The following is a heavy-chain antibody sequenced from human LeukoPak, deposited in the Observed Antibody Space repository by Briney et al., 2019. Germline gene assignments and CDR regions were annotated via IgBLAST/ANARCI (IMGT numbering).Heavy chain of an antibody. J-gene: IGHJ4*02. CDR1: GASISTSNYY. CDR3: ARDPFGGIAVAGIDY. V-gene: IGHV3-7*01. CDR2: IKQDGSEK. D-gene: IGHD6-19*01. Sequence: PSGTLSLTCTVSGASISTSNYYWGWIRQPPGKGLEWVANIKQDGSEKYYVDSVKGRFTISRDNAKNSLYLQMNSLRAEDTAVYYCARDPFGGIAVAGIDYWGQGTLVTVSS.